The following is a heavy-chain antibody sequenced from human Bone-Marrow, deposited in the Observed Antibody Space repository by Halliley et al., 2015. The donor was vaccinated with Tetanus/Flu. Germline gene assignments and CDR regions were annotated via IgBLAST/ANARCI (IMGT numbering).Heavy chain of an antibody. V-gene: IGHV4-59*01. CDR3: AREHNAISNAFDI. Sequence: TLSLTCTVSGGSISSYYWSWIRQPPGKGLEWIGYIYYSGSTSYNPSLKSRVTISVDTSRSQFSLQLNSVTAADTAVYYCAREHNAISNAFDIWGQGTRVPASS. CDR1: GGSISSYY. J-gene: IGHJ3*02. CDR2: IYYSGST.